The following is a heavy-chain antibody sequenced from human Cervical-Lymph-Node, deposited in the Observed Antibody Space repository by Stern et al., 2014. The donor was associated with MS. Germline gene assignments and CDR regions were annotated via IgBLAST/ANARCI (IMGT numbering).Heavy chain of an antibody. CDR1: GFTFSSYS. CDR2: ISSSSSYI. Sequence: EVQLVESGGGLVKPGGSLRLSCAASGFTFSSYSMNWVRQAPGKGLEWFSSISSSSSYIYYADSVKGRFTISRDNAKNSLYLQMNSLRAEDTAVYYCARDHVSSGYYYWSDAFDIWGQGTMVTVSS. J-gene: IGHJ3*02. CDR3: ARDHVSSGYYYWSDAFDI. D-gene: IGHD3-22*01. V-gene: IGHV3-21*01.